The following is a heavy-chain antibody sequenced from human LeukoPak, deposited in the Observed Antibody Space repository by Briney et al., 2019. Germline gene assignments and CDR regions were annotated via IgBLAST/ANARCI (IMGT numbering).Heavy chain of an antibody. CDR1: GFTFSSYG. CDR2: ISGSGGST. D-gene: IGHD5-24*01. J-gene: IGHJ4*02. CDR3: ARSMVTIPIPGGY. Sequence: GGSLRLSCAASGFTFSSYGMSWVRQAPGKGLEWVSAISGSGGSTYYADSVKGRFTISRDNSKNTLYLQMNSLRAEDTAVYYCARSMVTIPIPGGYWGQGTLVTVSS. V-gene: IGHV3-23*01.